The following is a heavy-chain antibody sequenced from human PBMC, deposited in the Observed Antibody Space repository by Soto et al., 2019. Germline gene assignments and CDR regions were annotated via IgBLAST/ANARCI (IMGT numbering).Heavy chain of an antibody. CDR2: IGSSSSTI. CDR1: GFTFSSYS. V-gene: IGHV3-48*01. D-gene: IGHD6-6*01. CDR3: ARDVVCDS. J-gene: IGHJ4*02. Sequence: GGSLRLSCAASGFTFSSYSMNWVRQAPGKGLEWVSYIGSSSSTIYYADSMKGRFTISRDNAKKSLYLQMNSLRAEDTAVYYCARDVVCDSWGQGTLVTVSS.